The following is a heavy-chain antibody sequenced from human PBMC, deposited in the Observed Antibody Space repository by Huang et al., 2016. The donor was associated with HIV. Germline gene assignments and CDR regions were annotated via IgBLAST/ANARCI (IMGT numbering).Heavy chain of an antibody. CDR3: ARVPTPSYYDPWNISPAHEDVYYYNMDV. J-gene: IGHJ6*02. CDR2: TNHSGTP. Sequence: QVQLQQWGAGVLKPSETLSLTCAVYGESFNNYYWSWVRQLPGRRLEGIGETNHSGTPNYNPSRKTRVTMSVDPSKKQFSLGLASVTAADTAVYYCARVPTPSYYDPWNISPAHEDVYYYNMDVWGQGTTVIVSS. D-gene: IGHD3-10*01. V-gene: IGHV4-34*02. CDR1: GESFNNYY.